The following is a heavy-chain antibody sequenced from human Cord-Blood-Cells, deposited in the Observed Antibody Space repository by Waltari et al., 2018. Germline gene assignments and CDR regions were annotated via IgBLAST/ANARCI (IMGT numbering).Heavy chain of an antibody. D-gene: IGHD6-13*01. CDR3: ASPGIAAAGPYFDY. V-gene: IGHV3-48*02. J-gene: IGHJ4*02. CDR2: ISSSSTI. Sequence: EVQLVESGGGLVQPGGSLRLSCAASGFTFSSYSMNWVRQAPGKGLEWVSYISSSSTIYYADSVKGRFTISRDNAKNSLYLQMNSLRDEDTAVYYCASPGIAAAGPYFDYWGQGTLVTVSS. CDR1: GFTFSSYS.